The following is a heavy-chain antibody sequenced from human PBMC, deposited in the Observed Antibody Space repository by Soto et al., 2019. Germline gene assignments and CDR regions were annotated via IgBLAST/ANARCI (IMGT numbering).Heavy chain of an antibody. Sequence: SETLSLTCTVSGGSISSSSYYWGWIRQPPGKGLEWIGSIYYSGSTYYNPSLKSRVTISVDTSKNQFSLKLSSVTAADTAVYYCAREKGDAFDIWGQGTMVTVSS. CDR1: GGSISSSSYY. CDR2: IYYSGST. V-gene: IGHV4-39*07. CDR3: AREKGDAFDI. J-gene: IGHJ3*02.